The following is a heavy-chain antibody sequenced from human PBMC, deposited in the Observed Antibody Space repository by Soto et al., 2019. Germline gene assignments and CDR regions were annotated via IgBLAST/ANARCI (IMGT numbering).Heavy chain of an antibody. D-gene: IGHD1-1*01. CDR2: IHHGGTT. CDR3: AREGRDGYNYGELDQ. Sequence: SETLSLTCAVSGGSISGSFSWTWVRQPPGKGLEWIGYIHHGGTTYYHPSLKSRVTISIDRSKNTFSLKLTSVTAADTAVYFCAREGRDGYNYGELDQWGQGTLVTVSS. CDR1: GGSISGSFS. J-gene: IGHJ4*02. V-gene: IGHV4-30-2*01.